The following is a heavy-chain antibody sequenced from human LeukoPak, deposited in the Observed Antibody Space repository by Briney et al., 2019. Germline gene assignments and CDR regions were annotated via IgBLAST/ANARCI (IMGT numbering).Heavy chain of an antibody. J-gene: IGHJ4*02. Sequence: ASVKVSCKASVYTFTGYYMHWVRQAPGQGLEWMGWINPNSGGTNYAQKFQGRVTMTRDTSISTAYMELSRLRSDDTAVYYCARDQSIAVAGTLDYWGQGTLVTVSS. CDR1: VYTFTGYY. D-gene: IGHD6-19*01. CDR2: INPNSGGT. V-gene: IGHV1-2*02. CDR3: ARDQSIAVAGTLDY.